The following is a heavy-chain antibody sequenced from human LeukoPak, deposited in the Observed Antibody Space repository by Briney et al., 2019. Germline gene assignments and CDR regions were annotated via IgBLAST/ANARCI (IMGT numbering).Heavy chain of an antibody. D-gene: IGHD3-22*01. V-gene: IGHV4-39*01. J-gene: IGHJ4*02. CDR2: IYYSGST. Sequence: PSETLSLTCTVSAGSISSSSYYWGWIRQPPGKGLEWIGSIYYSGSTYYNPSLKSRVTISVDTSKNQFSLQLSSVTAADTAVYYCARHQDDSSGYYYTASFDYWGQGTLVTVSS. CDR3: ARHQDDSSGYYYTASFDY. CDR1: AGSISSSSYY.